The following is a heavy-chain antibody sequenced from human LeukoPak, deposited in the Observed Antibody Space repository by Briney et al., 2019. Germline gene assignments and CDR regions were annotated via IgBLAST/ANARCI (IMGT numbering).Heavy chain of an antibody. CDR3: ARPTVSATAIPRGLGY. J-gene: IGHJ4*02. V-gene: IGHV3-23*01. CDR2: ISGSGGST. CDR1: GFTFSSYA. Sequence: GGSLRLSCAASGFTFSSYAMNWVRQAPGKGLEWVSAISGSGGSTYYADSVKGRFTISRDNSKNTLYLQINSMRAEDTAVYYCARPTVSATAIPRGLGYWGQGTLVTVSS. D-gene: IGHD2-2*02.